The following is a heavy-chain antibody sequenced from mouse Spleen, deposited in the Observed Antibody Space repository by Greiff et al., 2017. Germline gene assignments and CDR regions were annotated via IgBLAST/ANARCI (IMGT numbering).Heavy chain of an antibody. V-gene: IGHV14-3*02. D-gene: IGHD2-14*01. CDR3: ARGYRYDGSWFAY. Sequence: EVQRVESGAELVKPGASVKLSCTASGFNIKDTYMHWVKQRPEQGLEWIGRIDPANGNTIYDPKFQGKASITADTSSNTAYLQLSSLTSEDTAVYYCARGYRYDGSWFAYWGQGTLVTVSA. J-gene: IGHJ3*01. CDR2: IDPANGNT. CDR1: GFNIKDTY.